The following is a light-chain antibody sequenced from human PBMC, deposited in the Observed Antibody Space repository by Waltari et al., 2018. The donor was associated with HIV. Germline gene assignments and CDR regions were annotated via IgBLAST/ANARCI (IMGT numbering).Light chain of an antibody. J-gene: IGLJ3*02. CDR3: CSFADTNTWV. Sequence: QSALTQPASVSGSTGQSITISCTATSSDVGSHNLVSWYQHHPGRAPKLIIYEVIKRPSGVSHRFSCSKSGNTASLTISGLQAEDEADYYCCSFADTNTWVFGGGTKLTVL. CDR1: SSDVGSHNL. CDR2: EVI. V-gene: IGLV2-23*02.